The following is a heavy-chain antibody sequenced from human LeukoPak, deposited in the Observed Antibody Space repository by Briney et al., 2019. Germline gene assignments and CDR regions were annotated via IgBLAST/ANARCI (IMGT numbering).Heavy chain of an antibody. Sequence: NPSQTLSLTCTVSGGSISSGDYYWSRLRQPPGKGLEWVVYIYYSGTTYYNPSLKSRITISIDTTKSPFSLKLSSVPAAPTVYYSCARQNRNSSGWYGDDWGQGTLVTVSS. CDR1: GGSISSGDYY. J-gene: IGHJ4*02. V-gene: IGHV4-30-4*08. CDR2: IYYSGTT. D-gene: IGHD6-19*01. CDR3: ARQNRNSSGWYGDD.